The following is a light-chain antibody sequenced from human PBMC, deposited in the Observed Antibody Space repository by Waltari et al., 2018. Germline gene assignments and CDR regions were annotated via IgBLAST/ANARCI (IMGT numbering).Light chain of an antibody. CDR3: ASWDDSPNGRWV. CDR1: SSNVGNNV. Sequence: QSVLTQPPSASGAPGQRVTIPCSGSSSNVGNNVVNWDQQIPGTAPKLLIYRNAQRPSGVPDRFSGSKSGTSASLAISGLQSEDEGDYYCASWDDSPNGRWVFGGGTKLTVL. V-gene: IGLV1-44*01. CDR2: RNA. J-gene: IGLJ3*02.